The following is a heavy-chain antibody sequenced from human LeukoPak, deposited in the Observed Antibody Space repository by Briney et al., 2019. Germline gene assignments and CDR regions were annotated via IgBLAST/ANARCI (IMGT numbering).Heavy chain of an antibody. CDR3: ARDAMVYAKPVPFDY. CDR1: GFTFSSYE. CDR2: ISGSGSTI. V-gene: IGHV3-48*03. Sequence: TGGSLRLSCAASGFTFSSYEMNWVRQAPGKGLEWVSYISGSGSTIYYADSVKGRFTISRDNAKNSLYLQMSSLRAEDTAVYYCARDAMVYAKPVPFDYWGQGTLVTVSS. D-gene: IGHD2-8*01. J-gene: IGHJ4*02.